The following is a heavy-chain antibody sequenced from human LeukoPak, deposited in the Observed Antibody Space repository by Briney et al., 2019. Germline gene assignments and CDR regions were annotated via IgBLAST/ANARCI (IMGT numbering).Heavy chain of an antibody. CDR1: GFTFTSYA. Sequence: SAKVSCKASGFTFTSYAMQWVRQARGQRLEWIGWIVVGSGNTNYAQKFQERVTITRDMSTSTAYMELSSLRSEDTAVYYCAAEISGTVTTFDYWGQGTLVTVSS. D-gene: IGHD4-17*01. CDR3: AAEISGTVTTFDY. CDR2: IVVGSGNT. J-gene: IGHJ4*02. V-gene: IGHV1-58*02.